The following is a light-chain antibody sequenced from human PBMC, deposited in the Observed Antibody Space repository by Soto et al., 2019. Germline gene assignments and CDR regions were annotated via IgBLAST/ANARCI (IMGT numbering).Light chain of an antibody. V-gene: IGLV2-23*02. J-gene: IGLJ1*01. CDR2: EVN. CDR1: SSDVGGYDS. CDR3: CSSGGSPTYV. Sequence: QSALTQPASVSGSPGQSITISCTGTSSDVGGYDSVCWYQQHPGKAPKVMVFEVNKRPSGVSSRFSGSKSGNTASLTISGLKVEDEADYYCCSSGGSPTYVFGTGTKVTVL.